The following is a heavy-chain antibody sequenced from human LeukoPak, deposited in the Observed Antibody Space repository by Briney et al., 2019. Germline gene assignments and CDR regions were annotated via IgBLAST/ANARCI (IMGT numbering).Heavy chain of an antibody. V-gene: IGHV4-34*01. CDR3: ARYYYGMDV. Sequence: NTSETLSLTCAVYGGSFSGYYWSWIRQPPGKGLEWIGEINHSGSTNYNPSLKSRVTISVDTPKNQFSLKLSSVTAADTAVYYCARYYYGMDVWGQGTTVTVSS. CDR1: GGSFSGYY. J-gene: IGHJ6*02. CDR2: INHSGST.